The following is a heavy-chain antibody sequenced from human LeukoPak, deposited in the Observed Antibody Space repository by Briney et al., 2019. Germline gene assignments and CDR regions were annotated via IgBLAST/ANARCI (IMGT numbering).Heavy chain of an antibody. Sequence: PSETLSLTCTVSGVSFHNYNWSWIRQPPGKGLEWIANIWHSGITNYNPSLKSRVTISVDPSKNQFSLRLSSVTAADTAVYYCARDNYDSSGMDYFDRWGQGTLVTVAS. V-gene: IGHV4-59*12. CDR3: ARDNYDSSGMDYFDR. CDR1: GVSFHNYN. CDR2: IWHSGIT. J-gene: IGHJ4*02. D-gene: IGHD3-22*01.